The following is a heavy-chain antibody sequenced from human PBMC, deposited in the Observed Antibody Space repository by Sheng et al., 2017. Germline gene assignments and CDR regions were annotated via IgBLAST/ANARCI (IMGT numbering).Heavy chain of an antibody. CDR3: VRHSGSGSYFDY. Sequence: QVQLQESGPGLVKPSGTLSLTCAVSGGSISITNCWSWVRQPPGKGLEWIGEIYHSGSTNYNPSLKSRVTISVDKSKNQFSLKVTSVTAADTAVYYCVRHSGSGSYFDYWGQGTLVTVSS. CDR1: GGSISITNC. D-gene: IGHD3-10*01. CDR2: IYHSGST. J-gene: IGHJ4*02. V-gene: IGHV4-4*02.